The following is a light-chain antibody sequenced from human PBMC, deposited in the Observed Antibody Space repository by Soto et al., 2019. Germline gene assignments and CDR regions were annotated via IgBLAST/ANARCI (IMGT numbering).Light chain of an antibody. V-gene: IGKV3-20*01. CDR1: QSVSDIY. Sequence: EIVLTQSPGTLPLSPGERATLSCRASQSVSDIYLAWYQQKPGQAPRLLIYAASRRAAGIPDRFSGSGSGTDFALTISRLEPEDFAMYYCQQYVNSPWTFGQGTKVEIK. CDR3: QQYVNSPWT. J-gene: IGKJ1*01. CDR2: AAS.